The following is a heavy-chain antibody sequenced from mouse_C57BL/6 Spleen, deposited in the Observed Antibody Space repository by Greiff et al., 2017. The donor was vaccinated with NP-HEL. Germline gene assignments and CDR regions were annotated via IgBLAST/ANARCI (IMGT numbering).Heavy chain of an antibody. J-gene: IGHJ3*01. D-gene: IGHD3-3*01. V-gene: IGHV1-82*01. CDR1: GYAFSSSW. CDR2: IYPGDGDT. CDR3: ASARMGQAWFAY. Sequence: QVQLQQSGPELVKPGASVKISCKASGYAFSSSWMNWVKQRPGKGLEWIGRIYPGDGDTNYNGKFKGKATLTADKSSSTAYMQLSSLTSEDSAVDFCASARMGQAWFAYWGQGTLVTVSA.